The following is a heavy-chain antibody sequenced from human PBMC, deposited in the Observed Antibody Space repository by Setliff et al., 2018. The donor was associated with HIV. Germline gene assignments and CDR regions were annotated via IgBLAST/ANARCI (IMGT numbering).Heavy chain of an antibody. D-gene: IGHD3-22*01. V-gene: IGHV4-59*08. CDR3: ASRIYYYDSSRVLREEGFDP. Sequence: SETLSLTCTVSAGAIGSYYWSWIRQSPGKGLEWIGYIFYGGNANYSPSLKGRVTISADTSKNQFSLKLNSVTAADTAVYYCASRIYYYDSSRVLREEGFDPWGQGTLVTVSS. J-gene: IGHJ5*02. CDR2: IFYGGNA. CDR1: AGAIGSYY.